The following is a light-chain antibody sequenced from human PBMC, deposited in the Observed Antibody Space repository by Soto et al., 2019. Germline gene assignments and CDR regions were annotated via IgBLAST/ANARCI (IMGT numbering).Light chain of an antibody. Sequence: EIVLTQSPGTLSLSPGERATLSCRASQSVSSSYLAWYQQKPCQAPRLLIYGASSRATGIPVRFSGSGSGTDFTLTISRLEPEDFAVYFCQQYSSSPTITFGQGTRLEIK. V-gene: IGKV3-20*01. CDR3: QQYSSSPTIT. CDR1: QSVSSSY. CDR2: GAS. J-gene: IGKJ5*01.